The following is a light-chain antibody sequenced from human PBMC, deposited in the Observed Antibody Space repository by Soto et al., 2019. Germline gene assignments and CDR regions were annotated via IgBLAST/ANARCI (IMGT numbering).Light chain of an antibody. CDR1: QSVSSY. CDR2: DAS. CDR3: QQRSNWPPIT. V-gene: IGKV3-11*01. Sequence: NVLTQSPATLSLSKGERATLSCRASQSVSSYLAWYQQKPGQAPRLLIYDASNRATGIPARFSGSGSGTDFTLTISSLEPEDFAVYYCQQRSNWPPITFGQGTRLKIK. J-gene: IGKJ5*01.